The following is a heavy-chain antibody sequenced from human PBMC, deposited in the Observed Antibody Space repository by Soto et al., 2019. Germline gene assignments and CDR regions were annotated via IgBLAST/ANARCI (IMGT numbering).Heavy chain of an antibody. CDR1: GYTFSRYG. CDR3: ARASAYSTPWSFDN. J-gene: IGHJ4*02. Sequence: QVQLAQSGAEVKKPGASVRVSCKASGYTFSRYGISWVRQAPGQGLEWMGWISGFNGNTKESEKLQGRVTLTTDTAANTAHMELRGLRSDDTAVYYCARASAYSTPWSFDNWGQGTLVTVSS. D-gene: IGHD6-13*01. CDR2: ISGFNGNT. V-gene: IGHV1-18*01.